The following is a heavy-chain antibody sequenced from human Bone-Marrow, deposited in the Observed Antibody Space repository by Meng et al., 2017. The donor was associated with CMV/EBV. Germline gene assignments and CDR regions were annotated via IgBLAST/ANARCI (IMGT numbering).Heavy chain of an antibody. J-gene: IGHJ6*02. D-gene: IGHD1-1*01. CDR1: GFTFSAYD. CDR3: ARRDVRTSYGMAV. Sequence: GGSLRLSCAASGFTFSAYDMHWVRQLTGKGLEWVSGIGIVGDTYYAGSVKGRFAISRENAKKSLYLEMNSLRAGDTAVYYCARRDVRTSYGMAVWGQGPTVPVYS. V-gene: IGHV3-13*01. CDR2: IGIVGDT.